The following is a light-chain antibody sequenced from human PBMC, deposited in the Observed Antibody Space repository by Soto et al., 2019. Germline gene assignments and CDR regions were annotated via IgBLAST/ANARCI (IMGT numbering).Light chain of an antibody. J-gene: IGLJ2*01. Sequence: QAVVTQPPSVSGAPGQRVTISCTGSSSNIGAGYDVHWYQQLPGTAPKLLIYGNSNRPSGVPDRFSGSKSGTSASLAITGLQAEDEADYYCQSYDSSLFGGGTQLTVL. CDR2: GNS. CDR3: QSYDSSL. V-gene: IGLV1-40*01. CDR1: SSNIGAGYD.